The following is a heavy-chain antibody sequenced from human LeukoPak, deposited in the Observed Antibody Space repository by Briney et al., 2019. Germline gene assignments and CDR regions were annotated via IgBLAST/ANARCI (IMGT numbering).Heavy chain of an antibody. CDR3: AREESSWYTCFDY. V-gene: IGHV3-21*01. CDR2: ISSSSSYI. J-gene: IGHJ4*02. D-gene: IGHD6-13*01. CDR1: GFTFSSYS. Sequence: GGSLRLSCAASGFTFSSYSMNWVRQAPGKGLEWVSSISSSSSYIYYADSVKGRFTISRDNTKNSLYLQMNSLRAEDTAVYYCAREESSWYTCFDYWGQGTLVTVSS.